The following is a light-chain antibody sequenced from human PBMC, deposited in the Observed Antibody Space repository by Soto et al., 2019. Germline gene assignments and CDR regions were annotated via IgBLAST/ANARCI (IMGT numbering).Light chain of an antibody. CDR2: DAS. CDR3: QQRSNWPLLT. CDR1: QSFSSY. Sequence: EIVLTQSPATLSLSPGERATLSCRASQSFSSYLSWYQQKPGQAPRLLIYDASNRATGIPARFSGSGSGTDFTLTISSLEPEDFAVYYCQQRSNWPLLTFGGGTKVDI. V-gene: IGKV3-11*01. J-gene: IGKJ4*01.